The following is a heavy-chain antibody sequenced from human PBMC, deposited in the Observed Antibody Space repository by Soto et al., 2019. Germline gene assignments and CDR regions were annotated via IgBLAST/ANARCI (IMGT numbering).Heavy chain of an antibody. CDR3: ARLKGRFIGSRKWRGS. J-gene: IGHJ4*02. V-gene: IGHV5-10-1*01. CDR1: GYSFTSYW. CDR2: IDPSDSYT. D-gene: IGHD5-12*01. Sequence: GESLKISCKGSGYSFTSYWISWVRQMPGKGLEWMGRIDPSDSYTNYSPSFQGHVTISADKSISTAYLQWSSLKASDTAMYYCARLKGRFIGSRKWRGSWGQGTLVTVSS.